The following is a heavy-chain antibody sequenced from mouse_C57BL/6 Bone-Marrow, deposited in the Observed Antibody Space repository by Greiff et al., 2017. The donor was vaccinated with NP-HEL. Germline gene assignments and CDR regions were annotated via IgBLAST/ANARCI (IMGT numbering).Heavy chain of an antibody. J-gene: IGHJ3*01. CDR3: ANYGSSPWFAY. CDR2: IDPSDSYT. D-gene: IGHD1-1*01. V-gene: IGHV1-69*01. CDR1: GYTFTSYW. Sequence: QVQLQQPGAELVLPGASVKLSCKASGYTFTSYWMHWVKQRPGQGLEWIGEIDPSDSYTNYNQKFKGKSTLTVDTSSSTAYMQLSSLTSEDAAVYYCANYGSSPWFAYWGQGTLVTVSA.